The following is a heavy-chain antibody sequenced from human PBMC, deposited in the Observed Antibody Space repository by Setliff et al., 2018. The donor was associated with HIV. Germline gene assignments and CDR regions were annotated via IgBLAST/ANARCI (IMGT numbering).Heavy chain of an antibody. CDR1: GYTFTGYY. J-gene: IGHJ6*02. Sequence: ASVKVSCKASGYTFTGYYMHWVRQAPGQGLEWMGWINPNSGGTNYAQKFQGRVTMTRDTSISTAYMELSRLRSDDTAVYYWARGDPWFGELLSYYYYGMDVWGQGTTVTVSS. D-gene: IGHD3-10*01. V-gene: IGHV1-2*02. CDR3: ARGDPWFGELLSYYYYGMDV. CDR2: INPNSGGT.